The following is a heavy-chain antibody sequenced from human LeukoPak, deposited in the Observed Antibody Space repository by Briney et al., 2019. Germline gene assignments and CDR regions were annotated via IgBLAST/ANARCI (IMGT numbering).Heavy chain of an antibody. J-gene: IGHJ4*02. CDR1: GFTFNDYA. D-gene: IGHD7-27*01. CDR3: VRSRAASLGYVES. Sequence: GGSLRLSCAVSGFTFNDYALHWVRQVPGKGLEWLSFSGWTGIGTDYVDSVKGRFTISRDDSKNSLYLEMNSLRSEDTALYYCVRSRAASLGYVESWGQGTLVTVSS. V-gene: IGHV3-43D*03. CDR2: SGWTGIGT.